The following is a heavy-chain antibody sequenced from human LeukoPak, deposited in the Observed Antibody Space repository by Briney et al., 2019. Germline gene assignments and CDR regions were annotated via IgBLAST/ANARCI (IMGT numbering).Heavy chain of an antibody. D-gene: IGHD5-24*01. CDR2: IYYSGST. V-gene: IGHV4-39*07. CDR1: GGSLSSTTSY. CDR3: ARGHGYYYYYGMDV. Sequence: SETLSLTCTVSGGSLSSTTSYWGWIRQPPGKGLEWIGSIYYSGSTYYSPSLKSRVTISVDTSRNQFSLKLSSVTAADTAVYYCARGHGYYYYYGMDVWGQGTTVTVSS. J-gene: IGHJ6*02.